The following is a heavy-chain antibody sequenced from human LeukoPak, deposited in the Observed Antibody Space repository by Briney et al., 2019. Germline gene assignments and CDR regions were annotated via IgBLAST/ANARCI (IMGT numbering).Heavy chain of an antibody. Sequence: GGSLRLSCAASGFTFSSYAMHWVRQAPGKGLEWVAVISYDGSNKYYADSVKGRFTISRDNSKNTLYLQMSSLRAEDTAVYYCARGDYYDSSTDYWGQGTLVTVSS. CDR2: ISYDGSNK. CDR1: GFTFSSYA. J-gene: IGHJ4*02. CDR3: ARGDYYDSSTDY. D-gene: IGHD3-22*01. V-gene: IGHV3-30-3*01.